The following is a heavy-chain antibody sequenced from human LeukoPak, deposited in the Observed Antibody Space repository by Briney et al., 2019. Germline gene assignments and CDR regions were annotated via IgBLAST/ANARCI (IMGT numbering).Heavy chain of an antibody. D-gene: IGHD3-16*01. V-gene: IGHV3-23*01. CDR1: GFTFSSYA. CDR2: ISGSAGTT. Sequence: GSLRLSCAASGFTFSSYAMNWVRQAPGKGLEWVSTISGSAGTTHYADCVKGRFTISGDNSKNTLYLQMNSLRAEDTAVYYCAKEPYVAAFDIWGQGTMVSVSS. J-gene: IGHJ3*02. CDR3: AKEPYVAAFDI.